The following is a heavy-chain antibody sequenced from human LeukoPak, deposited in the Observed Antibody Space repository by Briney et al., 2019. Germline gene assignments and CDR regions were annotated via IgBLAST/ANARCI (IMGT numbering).Heavy chain of an antibody. CDR2: INTNTGNP. V-gene: IGHV7-4-1*02. Sequence: GESLKISCKGSGYSFTTYWIGWVRQAPGQGLEWMGWINTNTGNPTYAQGFTGRFVFSLDTSVSTAYLQISSLKVEDTAVYYCTRDPSRFDPWGQGTLVTVSS. CDR3: TRDPSRFDP. J-gene: IGHJ5*02. CDR1: GYSFTTYW.